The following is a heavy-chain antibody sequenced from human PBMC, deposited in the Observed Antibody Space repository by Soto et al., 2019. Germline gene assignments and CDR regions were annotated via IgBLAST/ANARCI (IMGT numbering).Heavy chain of an antibody. CDR3: ARGPYIVVAVPARTYYFDY. Sequence: QVQLVQSGAEVKKPGSSVKVSCKASGGTFSSYAISWVRQAPGQGLEWMGGIIPIFGTANYAQKFQGRVTITADESTSTAYMELSSLRSEDTAVYYCARGPYIVVAVPARTYYFDYWGQGTLVTVSS. V-gene: IGHV1-69*01. CDR2: IIPIFGTA. J-gene: IGHJ4*02. D-gene: IGHD2-15*01. CDR1: GGTFSSYA.